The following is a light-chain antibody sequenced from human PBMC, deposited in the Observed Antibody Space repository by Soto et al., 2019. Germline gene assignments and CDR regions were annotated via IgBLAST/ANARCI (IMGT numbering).Light chain of an antibody. CDR2: GAS. V-gene: IGKV3-20*01. CDR1: QSVRSSY. CDR3: QQYGSSPPT. J-gene: IGKJ2*01. Sequence: EIVLTQSPGTLSLSPGERATLSCRASQSVRSSYLAWYQRKPGQAPRLLVYGASSRATGIPDRFSGSGSGTDFALTISRLESEDFAVYCCQQYGSSPPTFGQGTKLEIK.